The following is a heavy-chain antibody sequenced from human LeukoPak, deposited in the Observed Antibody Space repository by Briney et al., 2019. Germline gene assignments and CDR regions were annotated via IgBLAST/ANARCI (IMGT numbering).Heavy chain of an antibody. D-gene: IGHD5-12*01. J-gene: IGHJ4*02. CDR1: GFTFSNYA. CDR2: ISYDGSNK. V-gene: IGHV3-30*04. Sequence: GRSLRLSCAASGFTFSNYAMHWVRQAPGKGLEWVAVISYDGSNKYYTDSVKGRFTISGDSSKNTLYLQMNSLRAEDTAVYYCARDRRVVAMYYFDYWGQGTLVTVSS. CDR3: ARDRRVVAMYYFDY.